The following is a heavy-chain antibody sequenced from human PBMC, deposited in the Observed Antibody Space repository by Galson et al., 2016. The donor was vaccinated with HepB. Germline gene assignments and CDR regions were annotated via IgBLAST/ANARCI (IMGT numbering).Heavy chain of an antibody. CDR2: IRDLDGNI. CDR1: GITFSTSE. Sequence: SLRLSCAASGITFSTSEMSWVRQAPGKGLEWVSYIRDLDGNIYYADSVKGRFTISRDYTKNSFYIQINSLRAEDTAIYYCARGFGGSGSPGYWGQGTLVTVSS. CDR3: ARGFGGSGSPGY. J-gene: IGHJ4*02. D-gene: IGHD3-10*01. V-gene: IGHV3-48*03.